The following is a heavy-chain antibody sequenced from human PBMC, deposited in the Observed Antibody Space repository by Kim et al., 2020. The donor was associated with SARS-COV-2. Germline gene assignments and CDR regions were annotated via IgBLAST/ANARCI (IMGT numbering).Heavy chain of an antibody. CDR1: GGSISSGSYY. V-gene: IGHV4-39*01. Sequence: SETLSLTCTVSGGSISSGSYYWGWIRQPPGKGLEWIGSIYYSGSTYYNPSLKSRVTISVDTSKNQFSLKLSSVTAADTAVYYCARHRAVGRSGREYYFYYMDVWGKGTTVTVSS. CDR3: ARHRAVGRSGREYYFYYMDV. J-gene: IGHJ6*03. CDR2: IYYSGST. D-gene: IGHD6-25*01.